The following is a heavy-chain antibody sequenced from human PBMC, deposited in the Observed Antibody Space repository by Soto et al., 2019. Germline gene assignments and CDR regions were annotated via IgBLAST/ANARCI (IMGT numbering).Heavy chain of an antibody. Sequence: RRLSCEGSGFTFSRYGMHWVRQAPGMGLEWVAVVSHDGLAQYYGDSVKGRFTISRDNSQNTLYLQMNNLRTEDTAIYYCAKETIAVGGPNYFDYWGQGTLVTVSS. D-gene: IGHD6-19*01. CDR1: GFTFSRYG. CDR3: AKETIAVGGPNYFDY. CDR2: VSHDGLAQ. V-gene: IGHV3-30*18. J-gene: IGHJ4*02.